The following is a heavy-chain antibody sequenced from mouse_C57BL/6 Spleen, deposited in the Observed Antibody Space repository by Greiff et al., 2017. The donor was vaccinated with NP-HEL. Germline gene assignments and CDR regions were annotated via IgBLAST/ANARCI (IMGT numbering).Heavy chain of an antibody. J-gene: IGHJ4*01. Sequence: VQLQQSGPELVKPGASVKISCKASGYAFSSSWMNWVKQRPGKGLEWIGRIYPGDGDTNYNGKFKGKATLTADKSSSTAYMQLSSLTSEDSAVYFCARAFYAMDYWGQGTSGTVSS. V-gene: IGHV1-82*01. CDR2: IYPGDGDT. CDR1: GYAFSSSW. CDR3: ARAFYAMDY.